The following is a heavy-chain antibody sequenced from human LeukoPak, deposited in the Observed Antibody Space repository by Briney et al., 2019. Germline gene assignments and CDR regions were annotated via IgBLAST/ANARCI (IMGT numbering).Heavy chain of an antibody. CDR1: GGSISSSSYY. CDR2: IYYSGST. CDR3: ASQYKRGAPGY. J-gene: IGHJ4*02. D-gene: IGHD2-2*01. V-gene: IGHV4-39*07. Sequence: SETLSLTCTVSGGSISSSSYYWGWVRQPPGRGLEWIGSIYYSGSTYYNPSLKSRVTISVDTSKNQFSLKLSSVTAAGPAVYYWASQYKRGAPGYWGQGTLVTVSS.